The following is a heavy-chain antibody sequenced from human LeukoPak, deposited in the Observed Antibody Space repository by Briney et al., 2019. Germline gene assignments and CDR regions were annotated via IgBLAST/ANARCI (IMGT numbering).Heavy chain of an antibody. J-gene: IGHJ6*03. CDR2: IYYSGST. V-gene: IGHV4-31*03. D-gene: IGHD5-24*01. CDR3: ARVEMATITFYYYYHMDV. CDR1: GGSISSGGYY. Sequence: PSETLSLTCTVSGGSISSGGYYWSWIRQHPGKGLEWIGYIYYSGSTYYNPSLKSRVTISVDTSKNQFSLKLSSVTAADTAVYYCARVEMATITFYYYYHMDVWGKGTTVTVSS.